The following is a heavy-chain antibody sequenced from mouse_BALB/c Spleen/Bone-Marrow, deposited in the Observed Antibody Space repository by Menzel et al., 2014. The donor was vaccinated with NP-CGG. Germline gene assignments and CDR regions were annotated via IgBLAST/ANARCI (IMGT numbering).Heavy chain of an antibody. CDR3: TPYFYGRWFAN. CDR1: GFNIKDTY. J-gene: IGHJ3*01. V-gene: IGHV14-3*02. Sequence: VQLQQSGAELVKPGASVKLSCTASGFNIKDTYMHWVKQRPEQGLEWIGGIDPANGNIKYDPKFQGKATITADTSSNTAYLKHSSLTSEDTAVYYCTPYFYGRWFANWGQGTLVTVSA. CDR2: IDPANGNI. D-gene: IGHD1-1*01.